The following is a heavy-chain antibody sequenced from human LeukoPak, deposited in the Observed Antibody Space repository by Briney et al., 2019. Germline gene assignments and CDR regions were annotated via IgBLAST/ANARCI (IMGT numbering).Heavy chain of an antibody. CDR1: GFTFSSYG. Sequence: PGGSLRLSCAASGFTFSSYGMHWVRQAPGKGLEWVAFIRYDGSNKYYADSVKGRFTISRDNSKNTLYLQMNSLRAEDTAVYYCAKDGTGSSWAYYYYYYYMDVWGKGTTVTISS. J-gene: IGHJ6*03. D-gene: IGHD6-13*01. V-gene: IGHV3-30*02. CDR3: AKDGTGSSWAYYYYYYYMDV. CDR2: IRYDGSNK.